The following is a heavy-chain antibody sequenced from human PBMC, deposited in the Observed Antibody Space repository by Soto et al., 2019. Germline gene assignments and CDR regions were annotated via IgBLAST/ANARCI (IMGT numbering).Heavy chain of an antibody. V-gene: IGHV3-20*04. D-gene: IGHD5-18*01. CDR2: IHWNAANL. Sequence: GGSLRLSCAAAGFPFDDYVMAWVRPPPGKGLEWVSGIHWNAANLDYADSVKGRFTISRDNAKNSLYLQMNSLRDEDTAVYYCARDSGYSYGPFDYWGQGTLVTVSS. CDR3: ARDSGYSYGPFDY. J-gene: IGHJ4*02. CDR1: GFPFDDYV.